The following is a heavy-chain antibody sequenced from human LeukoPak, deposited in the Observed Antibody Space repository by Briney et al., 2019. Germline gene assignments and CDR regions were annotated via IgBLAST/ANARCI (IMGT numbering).Heavy chain of an antibody. Sequence: PGGSLRLSCAASGFTFSAYWMTWVRQAPGKGLEWVANIKQDGSEKYYVDSVKGRFTISRDNAKNSLYLQMNSLRVEDTAVYYCARDGGRLGDYEYWGQGTLVTVSS. D-gene: IGHD3-16*01. CDR1: GFTFSAYW. CDR2: IKQDGSEK. V-gene: IGHV3-7*01. J-gene: IGHJ4*02. CDR3: ARDGGRLGDYEY.